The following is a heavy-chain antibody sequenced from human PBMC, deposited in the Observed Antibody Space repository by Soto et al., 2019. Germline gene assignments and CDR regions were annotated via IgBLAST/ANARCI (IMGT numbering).Heavy chain of an antibody. CDR3: FKEEDGIRDTVQVSAFLLNRSSDL. V-gene: IGHV3-30-3*02. Sequence: GTGLEWVAVISSDGSTTYYADSVKGRFTISRDKPKNTLYLQMNSLRAEDTAVYFFFKEEDGIRDTVQVSAFLLNRSSDL. CDR2: ISSDGSTT. D-gene: IGHD2-15*01. J-gene: IGHJ2*01.